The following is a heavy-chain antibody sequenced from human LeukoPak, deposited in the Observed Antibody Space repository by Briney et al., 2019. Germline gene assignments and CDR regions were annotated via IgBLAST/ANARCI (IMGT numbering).Heavy chain of an antibody. CDR3: ARDLKLDGSSGYYAFDI. Sequence: SETLALTCTVSGGSITDYYWGWIRQPPGKGLEWVGYDYYSGSSNYNPSLKSRVTISVDTSKNQFSLKMSSVTAADTAVYYCARDLKLDGSSGYYAFDIWGQGTMVTVSS. CDR2: DYYSGSS. J-gene: IGHJ3*02. D-gene: IGHD3-22*01. CDR1: GGSITDYY. V-gene: IGHV4-59*01.